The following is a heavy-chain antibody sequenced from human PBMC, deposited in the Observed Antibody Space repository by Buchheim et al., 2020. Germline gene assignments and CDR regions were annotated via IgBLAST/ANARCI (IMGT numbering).Heavy chain of an antibody. CDR3: ARGSEGVYVSFYYGMDV. CDR1: GYTFTSHY. D-gene: IGHD6-6*01. Sequence: QVQLVQSGAEVKKPGASVKVSCKASGYTFTSHYMHWVRQAPGQGPECMGIINPNGGDTTHAQKFQGRVTMSRDTSTSTVYMELGSLRSEDTAVYYCARGSEGVYVSFYYGMDVWGQGTT. J-gene: IGHJ6*02. V-gene: IGHV1-46*01. CDR2: INPNGGDT.